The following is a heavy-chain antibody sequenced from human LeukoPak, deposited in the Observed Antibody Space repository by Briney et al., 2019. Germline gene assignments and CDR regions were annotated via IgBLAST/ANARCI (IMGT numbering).Heavy chain of an antibody. CDR2: INHSGST. Sequence: SETLSLTCAVYGGSFSGYYWSWIRQPPGKGLEWIGEINHSGSTKYNPSLKSRVTISVDTSKNQFSLKLSSVTAADTAVYYCARAINSGYQRYYFDYWGQGTLVTVSS. J-gene: IGHJ4*02. CDR1: GGSFSGYY. V-gene: IGHV4-34*01. CDR3: ARAINSGYQRYYFDY. D-gene: IGHD3-22*01.